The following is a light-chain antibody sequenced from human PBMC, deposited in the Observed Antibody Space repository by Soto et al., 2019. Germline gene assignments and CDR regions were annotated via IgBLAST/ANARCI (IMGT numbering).Light chain of an antibody. V-gene: IGKV3D-20*02. CDR2: GAS. J-gene: IGKJ1*01. CDR1: QSVSSNY. Sequence: EIVLTQSPGTLSLSPGERATLSCRASQSVSSNYLAWYQQKPGQAPRLLIYGASSRATGIPDRFSGSGSGADFTLTINSLEPEDFALYYCQQRYNWPPTFGQGTKVDIK. CDR3: QQRYNWPPT.